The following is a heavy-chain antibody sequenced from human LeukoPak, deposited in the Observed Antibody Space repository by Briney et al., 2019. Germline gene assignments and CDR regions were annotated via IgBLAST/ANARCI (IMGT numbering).Heavy chain of an antibody. CDR1: GYTFTGYY. D-gene: IGHD3-22*01. Sequence: ASVKVSCKASGYTFTGYYMHWVRQAPGQGLEWMGWINPNSGGTNYAQKFQGRVTMTRDTSISTAYMELSRLRSDDPAVYYCARARLEVVITTFDYWGQGTLVTVSS. V-gene: IGHV1-2*02. J-gene: IGHJ4*02. CDR2: INPNSGGT. CDR3: ARARLEVVITTFDY.